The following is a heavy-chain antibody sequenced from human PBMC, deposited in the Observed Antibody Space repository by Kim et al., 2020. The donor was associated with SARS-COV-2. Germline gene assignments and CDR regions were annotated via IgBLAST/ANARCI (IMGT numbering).Heavy chain of an antibody. CDR3: VRLDDSYTSGDYYFYFDY. CDR2: INQDGSKK. Sequence: GGSLRLSCAASGFTFSNYCMSWVRQAPGKGLEWVANINQDGSKKYYVDSVNGRFTISRDNPKNSLYLQMNSLRAEDTAVYYCVRLDDSYTSGDYYFYFDYWGQGAPVTVSS. J-gene: IGHJ4*02. CDR1: GFTFSNYC. V-gene: IGHV3-7*01. D-gene: IGHD3-22*01.